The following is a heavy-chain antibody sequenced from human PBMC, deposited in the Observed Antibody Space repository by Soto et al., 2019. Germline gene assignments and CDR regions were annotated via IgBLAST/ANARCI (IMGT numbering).Heavy chain of an antibody. V-gene: IGHV3-30*18. Sequence: QVQLVESGGGVVQPGRSLRLSCAASGFTFTSYGMHWVRQAPGKGRGWVAVISYDGSNKYYADSVKGRFTISRDNSKNTLYLQMNSLRAEDTAVYYCAKGGITMIDNNFFDPRGQGTLVTVSS. J-gene: IGHJ5*02. D-gene: IGHD3-22*01. CDR2: ISYDGSNK. CDR3: AKGGITMIDNNFFDP. CDR1: GFTFTSYG.